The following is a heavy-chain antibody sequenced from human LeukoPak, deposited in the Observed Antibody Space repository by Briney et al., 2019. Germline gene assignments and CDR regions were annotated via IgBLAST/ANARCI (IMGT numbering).Heavy chain of an antibody. V-gene: IGHV5-51*01. J-gene: IGHJ6*02. D-gene: IGHD2-2*01. CDR2: IYPGDSDT. Sequence: GEALQISCQGSGYRFTSYWIGWVRPMPGKGLEWMGIIYPGDSDTRYSPSFQGQVTISADKSISTAYLQWSSLKASDTAMYYCARMAVPAAMTNYYGMDVWGQGTTVTVSS. CDR1: GYRFTSYW. CDR3: ARMAVPAAMTNYYGMDV.